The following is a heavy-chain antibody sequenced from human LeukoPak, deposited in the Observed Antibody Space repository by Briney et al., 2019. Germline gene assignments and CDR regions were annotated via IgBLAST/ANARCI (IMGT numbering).Heavy chain of an antibody. CDR2: ISWNSGSI. V-gene: IGHV3-9*01. CDR3: AKKGYYDGSGYYMYYFDH. CDR1: GFTFDDYA. Sequence: GGSLRLSCAASGFTFDDYAMHWVRQAPGKGLELVSGISWNSGSIGYADSVKGRFTISRDNAKNTLYLQMNSLRAEDTAVYYCAKKGYYDGSGYYMYYFDHWGQGTLVTVSS. J-gene: IGHJ4*02. D-gene: IGHD3-22*01.